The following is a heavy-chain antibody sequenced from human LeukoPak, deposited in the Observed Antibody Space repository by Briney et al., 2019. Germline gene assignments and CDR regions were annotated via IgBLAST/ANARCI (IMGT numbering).Heavy chain of an antibody. D-gene: IGHD3-10*01. CDR3: ARRGSRTDF. J-gene: IGHJ4*02. V-gene: IGHV5-51*01. Sequence: GESLKISFECFGYTFKSQWIVWARQVSGKGLEWVGLIHPGASDIRYSPSFEGRVTLSVDKSISTLYLQWASLQASDTAMYYCARRGSRTDFWGQGTLVTVSS. CDR1: GYTFKSQW. CDR2: IHPGASDI.